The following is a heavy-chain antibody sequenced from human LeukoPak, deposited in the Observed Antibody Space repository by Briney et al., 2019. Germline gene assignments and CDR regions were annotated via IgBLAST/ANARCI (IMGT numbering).Heavy chain of an antibody. V-gene: IGHV3-21*01. Sequence: GGSLRLSCAASGFTFSSYSMNWVRQAPGKGLEWVSSISGSSSYIYYEDSVKGRFTISRDNAKNSLYLQMNSLRAEDTAVYYCARNLDYYDSSSVGYWGQGTLVTVSS. D-gene: IGHD3-22*01. J-gene: IGHJ4*02. CDR3: ARNLDYYDSSSVGY. CDR2: ISGSSSYI. CDR1: GFTFSSYS.